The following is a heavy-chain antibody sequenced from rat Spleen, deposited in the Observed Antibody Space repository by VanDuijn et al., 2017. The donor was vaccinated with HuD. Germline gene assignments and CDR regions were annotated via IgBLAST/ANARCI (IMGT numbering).Heavy chain of an antibody. CDR2: ILYDDTNT. CDR3: ARHPQLGVFWYFDF. D-gene: IGHD5-1*01. V-gene: IGHV5-17*01. CDR1: GFPFSDYG. J-gene: IGHJ1*01. Sequence: EVQLVESGGGLVQPERSLKLSCAASGFPFSDYGVAWVRQAPKKGLEWVATILYDDTNTYYRDSVKGRFTISRDNTKNTLYLQMDSLRSEDTATYYCARHPQLGVFWYFDFWGPGTMVTVSS.